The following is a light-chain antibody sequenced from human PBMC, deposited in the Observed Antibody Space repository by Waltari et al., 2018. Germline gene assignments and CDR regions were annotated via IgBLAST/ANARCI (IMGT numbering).Light chain of an antibody. Sequence: QSALTQPRSVSGSPGQSVTISCTGTSIDVGGYNYVSWSQQHPGKAPKFMIYDVTKRPSGVPDRFSGSKSGNTASLTISGLQAEDEADYYCCSYAGSYNFVFGSGTTVTVL. CDR3: CSYAGSYNFV. J-gene: IGLJ1*01. V-gene: IGLV2-11*01. CDR2: DVT. CDR1: SIDVGGYNY.